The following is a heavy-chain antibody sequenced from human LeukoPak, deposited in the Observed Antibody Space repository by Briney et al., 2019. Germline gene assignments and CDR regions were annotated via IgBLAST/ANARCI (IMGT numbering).Heavy chain of an antibody. Sequence: PGGSLRLSCAASGFTFSGSAIHWVRQASGKGLEWLGRIRIKPDNYATAYAASVKGRFTISRDDSKNSAYLQMDSLKAEDTAVYFCPSFVLHYDRTGYASAGLPPWAQGT. J-gene: IGHJ5*02. CDR1: GFTFSGSA. V-gene: IGHV3-73*01. CDR3: PSFVLHYDRTGYASAGLPP. CDR2: IRIKPDNYAT. D-gene: IGHD3-22*01.